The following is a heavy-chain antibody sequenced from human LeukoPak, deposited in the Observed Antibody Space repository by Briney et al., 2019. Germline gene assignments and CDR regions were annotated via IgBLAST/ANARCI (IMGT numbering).Heavy chain of an antibody. CDR2: IYYSGST. CDR1: GVAICGGGYY. CDR3: ARARSAAGNFDY. V-gene: IGHV4-31*03. Sequence: SETLSLSCTVSGVAICGGGYYWSWIRPHPGKCLEWIGYIYYSGSTYYNPSLKSRVTISADTSKNQFSLKLSSVTAADTAVYYCARARSAAGNFDYWGQGTLVTVSS. J-gene: IGHJ4*02. D-gene: IGHD6-13*01.